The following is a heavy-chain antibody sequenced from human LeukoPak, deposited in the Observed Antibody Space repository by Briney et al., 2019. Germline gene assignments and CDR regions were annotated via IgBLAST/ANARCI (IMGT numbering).Heavy chain of an antibody. J-gene: IGHJ4*02. CDR3: AKEASSGNFVTIDC. V-gene: IGHV3-23*01. Sequence: GGSLRLSCAASGFTFRKYVMSWVRQTPEKGLEWVSAITDDDGGTNHADSVKGGFTISRDNSKNTLYLQMNSLRAVDTAIYYCAKEASSGNFVTIDCWGQGALVTVSS. D-gene: IGHD1-26*01. CDR1: GFTFRKYV. CDR2: ITDDDGGT.